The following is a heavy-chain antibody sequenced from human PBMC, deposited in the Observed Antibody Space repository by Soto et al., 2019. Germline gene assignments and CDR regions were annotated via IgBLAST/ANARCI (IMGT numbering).Heavy chain of an antibody. V-gene: IGHV4-30-2*01. Sequence: SETLSLTCAVSGGSISSGGYSWSWIRQPPGKGLEGIGYIYHSGSTYYNPALKSRVTISVDTSKNQFSLKLTSVTAADTAVYYCARGEWFPRGYGMDVWGRGTTVTVSS. CDR3: ARGEWFPRGYGMDV. CDR1: GGSISSGGYS. CDR2: IYHSGST. D-gene: IGHD3-3*01. J-gene: IGHJ6*02.